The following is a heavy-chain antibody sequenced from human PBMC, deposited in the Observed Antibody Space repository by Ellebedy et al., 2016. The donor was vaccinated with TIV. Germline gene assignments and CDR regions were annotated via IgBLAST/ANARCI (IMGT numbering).Heavy chain of an antibody. D-gene: IGHD3-22*01. V-gene: IGHV1-46*01. Sequence: AASVKVSCKASGYTFTSYYMHWVRQAPGQGLEWMGIINPSGGSTSYAQKFQGRVTMTRDTSTSTVYMELSRLRSEDTAVYYCARDRTDNSGYYVPSGFDYWGQGTLVTVSS. CDR3: ARDRTDNSGYYVPSGFDY. CDR1: GYTFTSYY. CDR2: INPSGGST. J-gene: IGHJ4*02.